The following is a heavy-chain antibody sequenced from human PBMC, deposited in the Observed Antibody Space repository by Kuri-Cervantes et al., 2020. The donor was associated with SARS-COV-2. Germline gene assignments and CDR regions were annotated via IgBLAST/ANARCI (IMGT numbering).Heavy chain of an antibody. J-gene: IGHJ4*02. D-gene: IGHD1-26*01. Sequence: GSLRLSCAVYGGSFSGYYWSWIRQPPGKGLEWIGEINHSGSTNYNPSLKSRVTISVDTFKNQFSLKLSSVTAADTAVYYCARHSGSTPLDFDYWGQGTLVTVSS. CDR3: ARHSGSTPLDFDY. V-gene: IGHV4-34*01. CDR1: GGSFSGYY. CDR2: INHSGST.